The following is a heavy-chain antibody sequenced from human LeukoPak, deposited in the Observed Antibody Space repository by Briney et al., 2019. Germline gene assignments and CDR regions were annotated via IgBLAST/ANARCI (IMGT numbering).Heavy chain of an antibody. Sequence: SETLSLTCTVSGGSSSSSRYYWGWIRQPPGKGLEWIGSIYYSGSTYYNPSLKSRVTISVDTSKNQSSLKLSSVTATDTAVYYCARHPYQLLWLSWFDPWGQGTLVTVSS. CDR3: ARHPYQLLWLSWFDP. D-gene: IGHD2-2*01. CDR1: GGSSSSSRYY. V-gene: IGHV4-39*01. CDR2: IYYSGST. J-gene: IGHJ5*02.